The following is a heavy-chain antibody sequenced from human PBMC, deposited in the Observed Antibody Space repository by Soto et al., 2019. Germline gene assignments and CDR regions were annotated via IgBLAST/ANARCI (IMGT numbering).Heavy chain of an antibody. CDR3: VSYGSGTYYSGYSFDF. D-gene: IGHD3-10*01. CDR1: GGSISSSRCH. CDR2: IKYSGTP. J-gene: IGHJ4*02. V-gene: IGHV4-39*07. Sequence: SETLSLTCTVSGGSISSSRCHWGWIRQPPGKGLEWIASIKYSGTPFYNPSLKSRVTISVDTSKNQFSLNLSSVTAADTALYYCVSYGSGTYYSGYSFDFWSQGSLVTVSS.